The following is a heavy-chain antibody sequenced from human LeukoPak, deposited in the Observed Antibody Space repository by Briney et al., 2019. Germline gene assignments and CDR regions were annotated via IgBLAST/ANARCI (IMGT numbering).Heavy chain of an antibody. CDR2: IKQDGSEK. CDR3: ARDECSGGSCSTRYYYYGMDV. Sequence: GGSLRLSCAASGFTFSSYWMSWVRQAPGKGLEWVANIKQDGSEKYYADSVKGRFTISRDNSKNTLYLQMNSLRAEDTAVYYCARDECSGGSCSTRYYYYGMDVWGQGTTVTVSS. J-gene: IGHJ6*02. CDR1: GFTFSSYW. D-gene: IGHD2-15*01. V-gene: IGHV3-7*01.